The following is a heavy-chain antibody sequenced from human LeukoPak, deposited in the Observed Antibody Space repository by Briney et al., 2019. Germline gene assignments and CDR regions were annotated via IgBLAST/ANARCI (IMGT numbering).Heavy chain of an antibody. Sequence: GGSLRLSCAASGFTFSSFSMHWVRPAPGNRLEWVAVISNDGSHRYYAHSVKGRFTISRDNSKNTLSLEMNTLRPEDTALFYCARDPNRLADYGGDYFDHWGQGTLVTVSS. J-gene: IGHJ4*02. CDR3: ARDPNRLADYGGDYFDH. CDR2: ISNDGSHR. V-gene: IGHV3-30*01. D-gene: IGHD4-23*01. CDR1: GFTFSSFS.